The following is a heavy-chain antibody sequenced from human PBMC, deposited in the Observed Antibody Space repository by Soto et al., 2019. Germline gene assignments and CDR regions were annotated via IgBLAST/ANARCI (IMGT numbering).Heavy chain of an antibody. J-gene: IGHJ6*02. CDR2: INPSGGST. V-gene: IGHV1-46*01. Sequence: ASVKVSCKASGYTFTSYYMHWVRQAPGQGLEWMGIINPSGGSTSYAQKFQGRVTMTRDTSTSTVYMELSSLRSEDTAVYYCARAMEDYYDTSGYNYGMDVWGQGTTVTVSS. D-gene: IGHD3-22*01. CDR3: ARAMEDYYDTSGYNYGMDV. CDR1: GYTFTSYY.